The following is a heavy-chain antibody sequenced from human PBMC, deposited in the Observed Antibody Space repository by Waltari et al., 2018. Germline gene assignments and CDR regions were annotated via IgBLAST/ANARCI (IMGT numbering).Heavy chain of an antibody. D-gene: IGHD6-19*01. V-gene: IGHV3-7*01. J-gene: IGHJ4*02. CDR2: IKLDGSEE. CDR3: ARERRGQSGWYYFDF. Sequence: EVQLVESGGGLVQPGGSLRLSCAASGISFSSFWMTWVRQAPGKGLEWGANIKLDGSEEYYVDSVKGRFTISKDNAKNSLYLQMNSLRAEDTAVYFCARERRGQSGWYYFDFWGQGSLVTVSS. CDR1: GISFSSFW.